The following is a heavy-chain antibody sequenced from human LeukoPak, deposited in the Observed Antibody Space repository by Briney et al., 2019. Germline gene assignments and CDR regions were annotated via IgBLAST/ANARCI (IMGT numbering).Heavy chain of an antibody. CDR3: AKGSKAVLFTRDRYMDV. CDR2: ISPNGVIT. V-gene: IGHV3-23*01. Sequence: PGGSLRLSCAASGFTFSSHGMNWVRQAPGKGLEWVSGISPNGVITYYADSVKGRFTISRDNSKKTLYLQMNSLRAEDTAVYFCAKGSKAVLFTRDRYMDVWGKGTTVTISS. CDR1: GFTFSSHG. J-gene: IGHJ6*03. D-gene: IGHD6-19*01.